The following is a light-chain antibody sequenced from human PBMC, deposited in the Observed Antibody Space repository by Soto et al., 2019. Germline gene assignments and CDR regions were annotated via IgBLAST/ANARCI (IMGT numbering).Light chain of an antibody. V-gene: IGKV1-5*03. CDR3: QQYNSYPWT. CDR1: QSVSTL. CDR2: KAS. Sequence: DVQMTQSPSTLSASVGARAPITCRARQSVSTLLAWYQQNPGKAPKLLIYKASSLESGVPSRFSGSGSGTEFTLTISSLQPDDFATYYCQQYNSYPWTFGQGTKVDIK. J-gene: IGKJ1*01.